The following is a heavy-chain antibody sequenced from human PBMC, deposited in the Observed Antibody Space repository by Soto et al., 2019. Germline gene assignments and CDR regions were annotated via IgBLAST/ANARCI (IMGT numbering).Heavy chain of an antibody. V-gene: IGHV3-74*01. Sequence: EVQLVESGGGLVRPGGSLRLSCVDSEFTFSSYWMHWVRQAPGSGLVWVSRLNSDGTDTDYADSVKGRFTISRDTAKDTLYLQMNSLRTEDTAVYYCARELTAFGMDVWGQGTTVTVSS. CDR2: LNSDGTDT. CDR3: ARELTAFGMDV. CDR1: EFTFSSYW. D-gene: IGHD3-9*01. J-gene: IGHJ6*02.